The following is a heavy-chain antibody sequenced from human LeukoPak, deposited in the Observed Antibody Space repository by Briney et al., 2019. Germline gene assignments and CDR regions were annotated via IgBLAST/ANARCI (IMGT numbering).Heavy chain of an antibody. CDR2: ISYDGSNK. Sequence: GGCLRLSCAASGFTFSSYAMHWVRQAPGKGLEWVAVISYDGSNKYYADSVKGRFTISRDNSKNTLYLQMNSLRAEATAVYYCARGGIAVAERDFDYWGQGTLVTVSS. V-gene: IGHV3-30*04. J-gene: IGHJ4*02. CDR1: GFTFSSYA. D-gene: IGHD6-19*01. CDR3: ARGGIAVAERDFDY.